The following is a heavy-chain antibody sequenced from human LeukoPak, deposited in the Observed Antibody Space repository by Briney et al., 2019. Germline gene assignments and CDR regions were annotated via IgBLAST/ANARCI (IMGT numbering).Heavy chain of an antibody. J-gene: IGHJ3*02. V-gene: IGHV1-2*02. CDR3: ARGAGVAMLDADVFHM. D-gene: IGHD3-16*01. CDR2: INPNSGGT. Sequence: GASVKVSCKASEYTFTSYYMHWVRQAPGQGLEWVGWINPNSGGTSYAQKFQDRVTLTSDTSLTTAYLDLNNVKSDDTAVYYCARGAGVAMLDADVFHMWGQGTMVTVSS. CDR1: EYTFTSYY.